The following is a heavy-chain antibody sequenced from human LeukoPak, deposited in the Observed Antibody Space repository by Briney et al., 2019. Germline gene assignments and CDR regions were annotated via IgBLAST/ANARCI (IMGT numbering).Heavy chain of an antibody. Sequence: PSETLSLTCTVSGGSISSSSYYWGWIRQPPGKGLEWIGSIYYSGSTYYNPSLKSRVTISVDTSKNQFSLKLNSVTAADTAVYYCARNGYFSLDYWGQGTLVTVSS. V-gene: IGHV4-39*07. CDR3: ARNGYFSLDY. CDR1: GGSISSSSYY. J-gene: IGHJ4*02. CDR2: IYYSGST. D-gene: IGHD6-13*01.